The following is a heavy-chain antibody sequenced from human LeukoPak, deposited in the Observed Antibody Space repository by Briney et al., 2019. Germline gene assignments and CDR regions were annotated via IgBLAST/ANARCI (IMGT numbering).Heavy chain of an antibody. Sequence: PSETLSLTCAVSGYSMNSGYYWGWIRQTPGKGLEWIGSMYHSGTTFYNPSLKSRVTISIDTSKNHLSLRLGSVTAADTAVYYCARLDNSAWDFDYWGQEPWSPSPQ. CDR1: GYSMNSGYY. CDR2: MYHSGTT. CDR3: ARLDNSAWDFDY. J-gene: IGHJ4*01. V-gene: IGHV4-38-2*01. D-gene: IGHD6-19*01.